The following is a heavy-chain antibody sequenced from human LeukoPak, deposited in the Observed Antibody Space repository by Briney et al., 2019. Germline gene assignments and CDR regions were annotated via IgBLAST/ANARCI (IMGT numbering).Heavy chain of an antibody. D-gene: IGHD4-17*01. CDR2: IYSGDST. Sequence: GGSLRLSCAASGFTVRRKYMSWVRQAPGKGLEWVSVIYSGDSTKYADSVKGGFTISRNNSKNTLYLQINGLRAEDTAVYYCATRDSGDHPFFDYWGQGTLVTVSS. J-gene: IGHJ4*02. CDR3: ATRDSGDHPFFDY. V-gene: IGHV3-53*01. CDR1: GFTVRRKY.